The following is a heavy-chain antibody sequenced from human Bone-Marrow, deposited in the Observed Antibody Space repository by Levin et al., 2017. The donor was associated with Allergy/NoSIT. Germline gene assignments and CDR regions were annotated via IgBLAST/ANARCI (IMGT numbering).Heavy chain of an antibody. Sequence: GGSLRLSCGASGFTFSNYAMNWVSQAPGKGLEWVSSIGDSGGNTYYADSVKGRFTISRDNSKDTLYLQMNSLRAEDTALYYCAKDRDRYGWDFDYWGQGTLVTVSS. CDR1: GFTFSNYA. D-gene: IGHD5-18*01. J-gene: IGHJ4*02. CDR2: IGDSGGNT. CDR3: AKDRDRYGWDFDY. V-gene: IGHV3-23*01.